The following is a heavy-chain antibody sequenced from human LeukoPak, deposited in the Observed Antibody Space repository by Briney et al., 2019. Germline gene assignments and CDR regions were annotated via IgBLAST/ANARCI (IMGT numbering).Heavy chain of an antibody. V-gene: IGHV3-23*01. J-gene: IGHJ4*02. D-gene: IGHD3-3*01. CDR1: GFSFSSYA. Sequence: GGSLRLSCATSGFSFSSYAMSSVRQAPAKGLEWVSPMSSSDDGRYYAASVRGRFTISRDTSRSTLYLQMSSLRAEDTAVYYCAKSTGPIFGKGGYFDYWGQGTLVTVSP. CDR2: MSSSDDGR. CDR3: AKSTGPIFGKGGYFDY.